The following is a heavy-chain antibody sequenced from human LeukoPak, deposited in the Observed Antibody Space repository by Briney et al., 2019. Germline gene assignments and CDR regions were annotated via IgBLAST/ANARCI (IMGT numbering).Heavy chain of an antibody. CDR2: ILYTGTV. V-gene: IGHV4-59*01. CDR3: AMSSTTRGGHGY. J-gene: IGHJ4*02. Sequence: PSETLCLTCAVSGDSIGDDHWSWIRQPPGKGLEWIWYILYTGTVKYDPSPKSRVTISLDTSKHQITLKLNSETAADTAVYHCAMSSTTRGGHGYWGQGALITVSA. CDR1: GDSIGDDH. D-gene: IGHD2/OR15-2a*01.